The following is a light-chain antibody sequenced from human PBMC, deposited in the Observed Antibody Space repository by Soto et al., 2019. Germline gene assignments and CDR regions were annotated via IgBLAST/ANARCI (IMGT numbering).Light chain of an antibody. V-gene: IGKV3-11*01. CDR1: QYINTR. CDR2: QNS. J-gene: IGKJ1*01. Sequence: VLKQSPATLSSFPGDSVTLSCRASQYINTRLAWYQHRPGQAPRILIYQNSIRAAGIPDRFSASGSGTDLTLTISEVQPEDFATYYCQQLNGSPWTXGQGTKVDIK. CDR3: QQLNGSPWT.